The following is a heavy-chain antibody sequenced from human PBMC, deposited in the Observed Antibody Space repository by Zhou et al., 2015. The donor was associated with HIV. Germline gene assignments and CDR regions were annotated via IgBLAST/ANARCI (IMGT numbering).Heavy chain of an antibody. CDR1: GGTFSGSD. Sequence: LLQSGPEVRKPGSSVKVSCKASGGTFSGSDLSWVRQAPGQGLEWMGGIIPIFGTTNYTEKFQDRLTIAADKLTTTVYMQLISLTSEDTAVFYCARSYYDRDGYYPDFWGQGTLVTVSS. J-gene: IGHJ4*02. CDR2: IIPIFGTT. D-gene: IGHD3-22*01. V-gene: IGHV1-69*06. CDR3: ARSYYDRDGYYPDF.